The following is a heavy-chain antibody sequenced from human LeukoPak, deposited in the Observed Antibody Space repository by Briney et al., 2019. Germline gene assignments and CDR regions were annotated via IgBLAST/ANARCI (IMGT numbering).Heavy chain of an antibody. CDR1: GDSISRSDFY. CDR3: ARRDYYGSGSFDY. Sequence: SETLSLTCSVSGDSISRSDFYWGWIRQPPGKGLEWIGYIYYSGSTYYNPSLKSRVTISIDTSKNQFSLKLNSVTAADTAVYYCARRDYYGSGSFDYWGQGTLVTVSS. CDR2: IYYSGST. V-gene: IGHV4-39*01. J-gene: IGHJ4*02. D-gene: IGHD3-10*01.